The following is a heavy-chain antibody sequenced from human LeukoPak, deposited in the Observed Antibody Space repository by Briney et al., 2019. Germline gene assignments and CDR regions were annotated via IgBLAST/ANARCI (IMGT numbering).Heavy chain of an antibody. Sequence: SETLSLTCAVSGGSISSNVYSWSWIRQPPGKGLEWIGYIYHSGSTYYNPSLKSRVTISEDRSKNQFSLKLSSVTAADTAVYYCARDTEARYYGSGSYYSVSAFDIWGQGTMVTVSS. V-gene: IGHV4-30-2*01. D-gene: IGHD3-10*01. CDR2: IYHSGST. CDR3: ARDTEARYYGSGSYYSVSAFDI. J-gene: IGHJ3*02. CDR1: GGSISSNVYS.